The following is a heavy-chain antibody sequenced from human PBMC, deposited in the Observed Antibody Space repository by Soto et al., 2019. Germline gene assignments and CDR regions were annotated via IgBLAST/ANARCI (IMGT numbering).Heavy chain of an antibody. D-gene: IGHD6-6*01. CDR1: TSDA. Sequence: TSDAISWVRYARGQGLEWIGWSSAYNCTTNYAEKLQGRVTMTTDTSKSTAYMQLSSLRSDDTAVYYCARLFIEYSSSSIDFWGQGTTVTVSS. CDR2: SSAYNCTT. J-gene: IGHJ6*02. CDR3: ARLFIEYSSSSIDF. V-gene: IGHV1-18*01.